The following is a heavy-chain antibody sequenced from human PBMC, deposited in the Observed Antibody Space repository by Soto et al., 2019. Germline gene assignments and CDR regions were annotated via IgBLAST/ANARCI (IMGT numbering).Heavy chain of an antibody. Sequence: HVNLVESGGGVVQPGGSLRLSCAASGFSFSGNSMHWVRQAPGKGLEWVALISKDGKNEYYTESVRGRFTISRDNSRNTMYLQMRNLRREDTAVFFCASGVIRGLGRDYWGQGTLVTV. CDR3: ASGVIRGLGRDY. V-gene: IGHV3-30*04. CDR1: GFSFSGNS. J-gene: IGHJ4*02. CDR2: ISKDGKNE. D-gene: IGHD3-10*01.